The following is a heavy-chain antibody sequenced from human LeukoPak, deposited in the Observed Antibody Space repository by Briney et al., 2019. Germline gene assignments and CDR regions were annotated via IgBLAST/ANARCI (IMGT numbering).Heavy chain of an antibody. CDR2: INHSGST. J-gene: IGHJ6*03. Sequence: PSETPSLTCAVYGGSFSGYYWSWIRQPPGKGLEWIGEINHSGSTNYNPSLKSRVTISVDTSKNQFSLKLSSVTAADTAVYYCARVPNYDILTGYHYYYYMDVWGKGTTVTVSS. CDR1: GGSFSGYY. V-gene: IGHV4-34*01. D-gene: IGHD3-9*01. CDR3: ARVPNYDILTGYHYYYYMDV.